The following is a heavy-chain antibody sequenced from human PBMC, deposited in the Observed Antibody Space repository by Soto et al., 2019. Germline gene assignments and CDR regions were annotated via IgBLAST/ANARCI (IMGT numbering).Heavy chain of an antibody. V-gene: IGHV3-23*01. D-gene: IGHD3-9*01. CDR2: ITSSGGNT. J-gene: IGHJ5*02. CDR3: ARGPTTGYSSSWFDP. Sequence: GGSLRLSCAGSGFTFSNYAMNWFRQAPGKGLEWVSSITSSGGNTYYADSVKGRFTISRDNSKNTLYLQMNSLRAEDTAVYYCARGPTTGYSSSWFDPWGQGTLVTVSS. CDR1: GFTFSNYA.